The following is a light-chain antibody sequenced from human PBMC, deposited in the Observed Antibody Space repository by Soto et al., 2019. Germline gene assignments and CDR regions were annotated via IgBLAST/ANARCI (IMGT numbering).Light chain of an antibody. Sequence: SGLTQPASVSGSAGQSITISCSGTRSDIGSYNYVAWYQQFPGKTPKILIYGVSNRPSGVSSRFSGSKSGDTASLTISGLQAEDEADYYCISYTGSSTSYVFGSGTKVTVL. CDR1: RSDIGSYNY. V-gene: IGLV2-14*01. CDR2: GVS. CDR3: ISYTGSSTSYV. J-gene: IGLJ1*01.